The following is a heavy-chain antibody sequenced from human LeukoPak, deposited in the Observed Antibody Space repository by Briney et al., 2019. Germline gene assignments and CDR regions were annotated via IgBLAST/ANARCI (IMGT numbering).Heavy chain of an antibody. CDR3: TRFVPAAIGDY. CDR1: GFTFGDYA. D-gene: IGHD2-2*01. Sequence: PGGSLRLSCTASGFTFGDYAMSWVRQAPGKGLEWVGFIRSKAYGGTTEYAASVKGRFTISRDDSKSIAYLQMNSLKTEDTAVYYCTRFVPAAIGDYWGQGTLVTVSS. V-gene: IGHV3-49*04. J-gene: IGHJ4*02. CDR2: IRSKAYGGTT.